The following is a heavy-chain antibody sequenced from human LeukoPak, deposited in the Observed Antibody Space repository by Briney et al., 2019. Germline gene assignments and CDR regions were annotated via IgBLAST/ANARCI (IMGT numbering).Heavy chain of an antibody. Sequence: GGSLRLSCAASGFTFSSYAMSWVRQAPGKGLEWISIIYASGGAYHAESVKGRFSAFRDTSKNTIFLQMNNLRAGDTAMYYCVRRHDYWGQGTLVTVS. CDR3: VRRHDY. J-gene: IGHJ4*02. CDR2: IYASGGA. CDR1: GFTFSSYA. V-gene: IGHV3-23*01.